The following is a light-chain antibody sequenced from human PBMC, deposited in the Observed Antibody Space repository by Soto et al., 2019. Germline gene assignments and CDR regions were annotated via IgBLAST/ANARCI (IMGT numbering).Light chain of an antibody. Sequence: VLTQITDTLSLSPGERATLSCMASQSVNRYLAWYQQILGQAPRLLIYDVSTRATGIPARFSGSGSGTDFTLTITSLEPEDFAVYSCQQRSDWPITFGQGTRLEIK. CDR2: DVS. CDR1: QSVNRY. V-gene: IGKV3-11*01. CDR3: QQRSDWPIT. J-gene: IGKJ5*01.